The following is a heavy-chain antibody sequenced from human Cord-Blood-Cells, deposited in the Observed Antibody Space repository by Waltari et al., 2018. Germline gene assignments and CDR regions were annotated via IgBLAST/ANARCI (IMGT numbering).Heavy chain of an antibody. Sequence: QVQLVQSGAEVKKPWSSVKVSCTSSGGTFSSSAISWVRQAPGQVLELMGGIIPIVGTANYAQKCQGRVTITADESTSTAYMELSSLRSEDTAVYYCASKGAAAGFAFDIWGQGTMVTVS. CDR2: IIPIVGTA. CDR3: ASKGAAAGFAFDI. D-gene: IGHD6-13*01. V-gene: IGHV1-69*01. CDR1: GGTFSSSA. J-gene: IGHJ3*02.